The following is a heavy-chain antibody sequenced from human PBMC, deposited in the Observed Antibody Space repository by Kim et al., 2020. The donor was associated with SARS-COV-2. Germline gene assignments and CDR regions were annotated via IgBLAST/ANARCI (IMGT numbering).Heavy chain of an antibody. J-gene: IGHJ4*02. Sequence: GGSLRLSCAASGFTFRSYLMSWVRQAPGKGLDWVGNIWEDGSGTLYGDSVKGRFTFSRGNAKNLLFLQMNSRRAEDTAVYYCVRDERLPGDSPNYRFDYWGQGTLVTVSS. CDR3: VRDERLPGDSPNYRFDY. CDR2: IWEDGSGT. V-gene: IGHV3-7*01. CDR1: GFTFRSYL. D-gene: IGHD7-27*01.